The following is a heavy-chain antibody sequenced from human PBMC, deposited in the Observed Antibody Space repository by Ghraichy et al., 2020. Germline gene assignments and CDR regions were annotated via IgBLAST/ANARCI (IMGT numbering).Heavy chain of an antibody. CDR2: INSDGSST. V-gene: IGHV3-74*01. CDR1: GFTFSSYW. CDR3: ARGRGYSYGNWFDP. D-gene: IGHD5-18*01. J-gene: IGHJ5*02. Sequence: LTCAASGFTFSSYWMHWVRQAPGKGLVWVSRINSDGSSTSYADSVKGRFTISRDNAKNTLYLQMNSLRAEDTAVYYCARGRGYSYGNWFDPWGQGTLVTVSS.